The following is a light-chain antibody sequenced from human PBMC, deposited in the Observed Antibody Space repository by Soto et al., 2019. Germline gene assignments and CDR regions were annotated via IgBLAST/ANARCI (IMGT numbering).Light chain of an antibody. CDR2: GAS. CDR3: QQYNNWPAT. Sequence: EIVMTPSPATPSLSPRGRDTLSCRARQSVSSNLAWYQQKPGQAPRLLIYGASTRATGIPARFSGSGSGTEFTLTISSLQSEDFAVYYCQQYNNWPATFGQGTKVDIK. V-gene: IGKV3-15*01. CDR1: QSVSSN. J-gene: IGKJ1*01.